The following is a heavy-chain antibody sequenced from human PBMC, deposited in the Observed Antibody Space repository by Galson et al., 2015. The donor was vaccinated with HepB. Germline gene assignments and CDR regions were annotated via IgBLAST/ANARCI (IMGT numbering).Heavy chain of an antibody. J-gene: IGHJ4*02. CDR2: VSGGGGST. Sequence: SLRLSCAASGFTFNNYAMSWVRQAPGKGLEWVSTVSGGGGSTYYADSVKGRFTISRDNSRNTLYLQMNSLRAEDTAVYYCAKDYVWGSPYYFDSWGQGTLVTVSS. CDR1: GFTFNNYA. V-gene: IGHV3-23*01. D-gene: IGHD3-16*01. CDR3: AKDYVWGSPYYFDS.